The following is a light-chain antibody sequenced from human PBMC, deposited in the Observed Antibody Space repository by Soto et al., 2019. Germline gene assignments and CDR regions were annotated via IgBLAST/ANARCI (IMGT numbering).Light chain of an antibody. V-gene: IGKV1-5*01. CDR3: QQYENYWT. Sequence: DIQMTQNPFTLSASVGDRVTITCRASQTISSWLAWYQQIPGKAPKLLIYDASNLDSGVPSRFSGSGSGTEFTLTISSLQPEDIAVYYCQQYENYWTFGQGTRLEIK. CDR2: DAS. CDR1: QTISSW. J-gene: IGKJ5*01.